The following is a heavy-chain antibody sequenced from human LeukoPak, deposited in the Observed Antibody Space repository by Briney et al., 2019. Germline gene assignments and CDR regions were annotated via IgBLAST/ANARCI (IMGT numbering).Heavy chain of an antibody. V-gene: IGHV3-74*01. J-gene: IGHJ3*02. CDR2: INTDGSRI. Sequence: PGGSLRLSCAASGFTFSNYWMHWVRQAPGKGLVWVSRINTDGSRITYADSVKGRFTISRDNAMNTVYLQMNSLRAEDTAVYYCARADAGAFDIWGQGTMVTVSS. CDR1: GFTFSNYW. CDR3: ARADAGAFDI.